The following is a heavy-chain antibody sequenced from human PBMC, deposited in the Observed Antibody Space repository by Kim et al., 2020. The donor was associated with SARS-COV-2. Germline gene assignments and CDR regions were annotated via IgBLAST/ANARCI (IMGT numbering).Heavy chain of an antibody. D-gene: IGHD6-13*01. J-gene: IGHJ4*02. V-gene: IGHV3-48*03. CDR3: ASLNGGIAAAGNY. CDR1: GFTFSSYE. Sequence: GGSLRLSCAASGFTFSSYEMNWVRQAPGKGLEWVSYISSSGSTIYYADSVKGRFTISRDNAKNSLYLQMNSLRAEDTAVYYCASLNGGIAAAGNYWGQGTLVTVSS. CDR2: ISSSGSTI.